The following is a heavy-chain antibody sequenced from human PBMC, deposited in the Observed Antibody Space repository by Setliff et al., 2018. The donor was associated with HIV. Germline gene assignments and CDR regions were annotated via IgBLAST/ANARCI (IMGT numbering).Heavy chain of an antibody. D-gene: IGHD3-22*01. CDR3: ARGGYSDSSGYYHPFDY. V-gene: IGHV4-34*01. J-gene: IGHJ4*02. CDR2: INHSGST. Sequence: SETLSLTCAVYGGSFSGYYWSWIRQPPGKGLEWIGEINHSGSTIYNPSLESRVTISVDTSKNQFSLRLNSVTAADTAVYYCARGGYSDSSGYYHPFDYWGQGALVTVSS. CDR1: GGSFSGYY.